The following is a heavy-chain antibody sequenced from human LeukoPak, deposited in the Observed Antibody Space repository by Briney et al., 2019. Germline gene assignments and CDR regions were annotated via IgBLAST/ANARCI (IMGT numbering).Heavy chain of an antibody. CDR3: ARADDSSGYLDY. CDR1: GYTFTTYA. Sequence: AVKVSCKASGYTFTTYAISWVRQAPGQGLEWMGRIIPILGIANYAQKFQGRVTITADKSTSTAYMELSSLRSDDTAVYYCARADDSSGYLDYWGQGTLVTVSS. CDR2: IIPILGIA. V-gene: IGHV1-69*04. D-gene: IGHD3-22*01. J-gene: IGHJ4*02.